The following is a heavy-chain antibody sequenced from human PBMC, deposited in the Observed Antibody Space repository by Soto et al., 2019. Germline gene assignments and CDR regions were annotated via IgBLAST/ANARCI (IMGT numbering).Heavy chain of an antibody. J-gene: IGHJ4*02. Sequence: EVQLLESGGGLVQPGGSLRLSCAASGFTFSSYAMSWVRQAPGKGLEWVSAISGSGGSTYYADSVKGRFTISRDNSKNTLYLQMNSLRAEDTAVYYCAKVISVARLSLEWLLFPYDYWGQGTLVTVSS. CDR2: ISGSGGST. V-gene: IGHV3-23*01. CDR3: AKVISVARLSLEWLLFPYDY. CDR1: GFTFSSYA. D-gene: IGHD3-3*01.